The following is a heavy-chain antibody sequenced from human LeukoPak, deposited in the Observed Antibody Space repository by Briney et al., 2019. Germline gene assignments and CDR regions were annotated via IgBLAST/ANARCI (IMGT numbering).Heavy chain of an antibody. CDR1: GYTFDSYW. Sequence: GESLKISCKGSGYTFDSYWIAWVRQMPGNGLEWMGIIYPGDSDTRYSPSFQGQVTISADKSINTAYLQWSSLKASDTAMYYCARQIADSSGPIDYWGQGALVTVSS. CDR2: IYPGDSDT. CDR3: ARQIADSSGPIDY. J-gene: IGHJ4*02. V-gene: IGHV5-51*01. D-gene: IGHD6-19*01.